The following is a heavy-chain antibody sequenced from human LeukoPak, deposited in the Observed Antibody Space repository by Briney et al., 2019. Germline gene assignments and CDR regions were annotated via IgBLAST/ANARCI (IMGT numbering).Heavy chain of an antibody. V-gene: IGHV3-30*02. Sequence: PGGSLRLSCAASGFTFSSHGMHWVRQAPGKGLQWVAFIRFGGSDKYYEDSVKGRFIISRDNSKNTLYLQMNNLRTADTAMYYCAKDRVVGGSGEIDYWGQGTLVTVSS. CDR2: IRFGGSDK. CDR1: GFTFSSHG. J-gene: IGHJ4*02. D-gene: IGHD3-10*01. CDR3: AKDRVVGGSGEIDY.